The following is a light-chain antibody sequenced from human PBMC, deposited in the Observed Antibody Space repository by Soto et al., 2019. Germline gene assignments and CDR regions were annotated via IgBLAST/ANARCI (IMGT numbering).Light chain of an antibody. CDR1: HSLLSW. CDR2: KAS. V-gene: IGKV1-5*03. CDR3: QEYNSYWT. Sequence: DIQMTQSPSTLSASVGDSVTITCRASHSLLSWLAWYQQKPGKAPKLLIYKASTLESGVPSRFSGSGSGTELTLTISSLQPDDFATYYCQEYNSYWTFGQGTKVDIK. J-gene: IGKJ1*01.